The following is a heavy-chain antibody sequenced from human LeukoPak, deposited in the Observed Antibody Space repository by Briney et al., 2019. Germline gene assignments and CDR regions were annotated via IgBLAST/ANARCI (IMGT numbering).Heavy chain of an antibody. J-gene: IGHJ4*02. Sequence: GGSLRLSCAASGFIFDDYGMHWVRQVPGKGLEWVSGSNWNGDRIGYADSVKGRFTISRDNSKNTLYLQMNSLRAEDTAVYYCARDRIAVAGYYFDCWGQGTLVTVSS. CDR3: ARDRIAVAGYYFDC. CDR1: GFIFDDYG. D-gene: IGHD6-19*01. V-gene: IGHV3-20*04. CDR2: SNWNGDRI.